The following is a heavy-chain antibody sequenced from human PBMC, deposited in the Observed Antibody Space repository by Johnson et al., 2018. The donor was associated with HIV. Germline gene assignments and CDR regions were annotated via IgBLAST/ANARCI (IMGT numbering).Heavy chain of an antibody. CDR2: IYSGGST. V-gene: IGHV3-66*01. J-gene: IGHJ3*02. D-gene: IGHD3-22*01. CDR1: GFTVIGNY. CDR3: ARDQYYYDSRGVGAFDI. Sequence: VQLVESGGGLVQPGGSLRLSCAASGFTVIGNYMSWVRQAPGKGLEWVSVIYSGGSTYYADSVKGIFTISRDNSKNTLYLQINSLRAEDTAVYYCARDQYYYDSRGVGAFDIWGQGTRVTVSS.